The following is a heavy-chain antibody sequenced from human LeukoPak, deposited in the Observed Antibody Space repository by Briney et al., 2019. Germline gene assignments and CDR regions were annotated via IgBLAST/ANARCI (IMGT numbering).Heavy chain of an antibody. V-gene: IGHV3-21*01. CDR2: IDSSSGYI. D-gene: IGHD4-11*01. Sequence: GGSLRLSCAASELTSSSSGMNWVRQAPGKGLEWVSFIDSSSGYIYYADSVKGRFTISRDNAKNSLYLQMNSLRAEDTAVYYCARDTSQSNTVTYFDYWGQGTLVTVSS. CDR1: ELTSSSSG. J-gene: IGHJ4*02. CDR3: ARDTSQSNTVTYFDY.